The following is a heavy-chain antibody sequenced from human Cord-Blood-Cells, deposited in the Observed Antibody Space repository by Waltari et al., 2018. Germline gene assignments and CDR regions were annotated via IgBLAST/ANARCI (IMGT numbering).Heavy chain of an antibody. CDR1: GGSFSGYY. Sequence: QVQLQQWGAGLLKPSEPLSLTCAVYGGSFSGYYWSWIRQPPGKGLEWIGEINHSGSTNYNPSLKSRVTISVDTSKNQFSLKLSSVTAADTAVYYCARGPNQLPRSFDYWGQGTLVTVSS. CDR2: INHSGST. V-gene: IGHV4-34*01. J-gene: IGHJ4*02. CDR3: ARGPNQLPRSFDY. D-gene: IGHD1-7*01.